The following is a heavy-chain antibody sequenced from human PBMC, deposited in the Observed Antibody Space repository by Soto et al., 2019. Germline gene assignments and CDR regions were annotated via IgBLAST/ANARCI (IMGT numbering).Heavy chain of an antibody. CDR2: ISGSGGST. J-gene: IGHJ5*02. Sequence: GGSLRLSCAASGFTFSSYAMSWVRQAPGKGLEWVSAISGSGGSTYYADSVKGRFTISRDNSKNTLYLQMNSLRAEDTAVYYCAKDEGDCSSTSCYEWFDPWGQGTLVTVSS. D-gene: IGHD2-2*01. V-gene: IGHV3-23*01. CDR3: AKDEGDCSSTSCYEWFDP. CDR1: GFTFSSYA.